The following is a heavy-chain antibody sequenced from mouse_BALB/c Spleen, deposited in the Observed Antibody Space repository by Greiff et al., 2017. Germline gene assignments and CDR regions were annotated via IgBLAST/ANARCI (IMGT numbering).Heavy chain of an antibody. J-gene: IGHJ2*01. CDR2: ISYSGST. V-gene: IGHV3-2*02. Sequence: EVQLQQSGPGLVKPSQSLSLTCTVTGYSITSDYAWNWIRQFPGNKLEWMGYISYSGSTSYNPSLKSRISITRDTSKNQFFLQLNSVTTEDTATYYCARGHYYGDYWGQGTTLTVSS. CDR1: GYSITSDYA. D-gene: IGHD1-2*01. CDR3: ARGHYYGDY.